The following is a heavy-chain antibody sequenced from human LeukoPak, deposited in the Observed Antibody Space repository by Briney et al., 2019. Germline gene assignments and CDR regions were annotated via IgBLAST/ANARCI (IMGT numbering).Heavy chain of an antibody. J-gene: IGHJ5*02. D-gene: IGHD1-26*01. CDR2: IYYSGST. CDR1: GGSISSYY. CDR3: ASTYHPPGGWFDP. Sequence: SETLSLTCTVSGGSISSYYWSWIRQPPGKGLEWIGYIYYSGSTNYNPSLKSRVTISVDTSKNQFSLKLSSVTAADTAVYYCASTYHPPGGWFDPWGQGTLVTVSS. V-gene: IGHV4-59*08.